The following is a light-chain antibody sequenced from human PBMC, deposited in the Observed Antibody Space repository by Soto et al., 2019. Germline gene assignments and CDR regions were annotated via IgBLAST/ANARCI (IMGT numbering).Light chain of an antibody. Sequence: QSVLTQPPSASGFPGQSVTISFTGTSSDVGGYNYVSWYQHHPGKAPKLIIHEVNVRPSGVPNRFSGSKSGNTASLTVSGLQADDEADYYCSSYAGSYNYVFGTGTKVTVL. CDR2: EVN. CDR1: SSDVGGYNY. J-gene: IGLJ1*01. V-gene: IGLV2-8*01. CDR3: SSYAGSYNYV.